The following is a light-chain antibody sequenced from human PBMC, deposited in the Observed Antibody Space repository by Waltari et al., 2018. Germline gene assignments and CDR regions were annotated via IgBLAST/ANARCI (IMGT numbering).Light chain of an antibody. Sequence: EIVLTQSPGTLSSSPGESATLSCRASQSVWSSYLAWYQQKPGQAPRLLIYGASNRATGIPDRFSGSGSGTDFTLTISRLEPEDFAVYYCQQYGSSPFTFGPGTKVDIK. CDR1: QSVWSSY. CDR3: QQYGSSPFT. V-gene: IGKV3-20*01. J-gene: IGKJ3*01. CDR2: GAS.